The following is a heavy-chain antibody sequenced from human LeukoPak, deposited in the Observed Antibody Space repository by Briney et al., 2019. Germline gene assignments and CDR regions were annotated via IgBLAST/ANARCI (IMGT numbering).Heavy chain of an antibody. CDR1: GYTFTSYG. J-gene: IGHJ4*02. CDR3: ARGGNLAYCGGDCYWLDY. Sequence: GASVKVSCKASGYTFTSYGISWVRQAPGQGLEWMGWISAYNGNTNYAQKLQGRVTMTTDTSTSTAYMELSRLRSDDTAVYYCARGGNLAYCGGDCYWLDYWGQGTLVTVSS. CDR2: ISAYNGNT. D-gene: IGHD2-21*02. V-gene: IGHV1-18*01.